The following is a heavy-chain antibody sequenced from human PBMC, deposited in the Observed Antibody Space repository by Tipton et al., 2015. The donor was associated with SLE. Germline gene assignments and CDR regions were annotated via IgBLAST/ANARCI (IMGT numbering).Heavy chain of an antibody. Sequence: TLSLTCTVSGDSITYYYWSWIRQPPGKGLEWIGYSHYGGSTNYNPSLNSRVTISVDPSRNQFSLSLTSVTAADTAVYYCARLPSGLAGSRSPWFDPWGQGTRVTVSS. D-gene: IGHD6-19*01. V-gene: IGHV4-59*08. CDR1: GDSITYYY. CDR3: ARLPSGLAGSRSPWFDP. CDR2: SHYGGST. J-gene: IGHJ5*02.